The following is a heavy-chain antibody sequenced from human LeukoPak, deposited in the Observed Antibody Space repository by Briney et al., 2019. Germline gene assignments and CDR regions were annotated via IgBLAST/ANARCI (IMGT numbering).Heavy chain of an antibody. J-gene: IGHJ4*02. CDR3: ARDYYGSGSYLDY. CDR2: IYHSGST. CDR1: GGSISSSNW. V-gene: IGHV4-4*02. D-gene: IGHD3-10*01. Sequence: SETLSHTCAVSGGSISSSNWWSWVRQPPGKGLEWIGEIYHSGSTNHNPSLKSRVTISVDKSKNQFSLKLRSVTAADTAVYYCARDYYGSGSYLDYWGQGTLVTVSS.